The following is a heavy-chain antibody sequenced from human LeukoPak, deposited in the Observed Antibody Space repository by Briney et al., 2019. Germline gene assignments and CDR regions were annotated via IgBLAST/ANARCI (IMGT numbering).Heavy chain of an antibody. CDR3: AKDKGSGTYPPY. D-gene: IGHD1-26*01. CDR1: GFTFSSFA. Sequence: GGSLRLSCAASGFTFSSFALSWVRQGPGKGLEWVSGISGSGGSTYYAYSVKGRFTISRDNSNNRLYLQMNSLRAEDTAVYYCAKDKGSGTYPPYWGQGTLVTVSS. V-gene: IGHV3-23*01. CDR2: ISGSGGST. J-gene: IGHJ4*02.